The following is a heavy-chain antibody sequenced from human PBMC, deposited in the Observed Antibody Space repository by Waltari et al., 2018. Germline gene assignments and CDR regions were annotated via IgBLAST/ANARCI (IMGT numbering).Heavy chain of an antibody. D-gene: IGHD6-13*01. CDR1: GFTFSSYA. J-gene: IGHJ1*01. Sequence: EVQLLESGGGLVQPGGSLRLSCEASGFTFSSYAMRWVRPAPGKGLEWVSAISGSGGSTYYADSVKCRFTISRDNSKNTLYLQMNSLRAEDTAVYYCAKVGSSWYFGYFQHWGQGTLVTVSS. CDR3: AKVGSSWYFGYFQH. CDR2: ISGSGGST. V-gene: IGHV3-23*01.